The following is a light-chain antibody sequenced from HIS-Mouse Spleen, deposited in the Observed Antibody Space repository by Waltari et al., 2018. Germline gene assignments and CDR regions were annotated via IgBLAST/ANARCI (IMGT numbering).Light chain of an antibody. CDR1: KLGDKY. CDR3: QAWDSSTYV. J-gene: IGLJ1*01. Sequence: SYELTQPPSVSVSPGQTASITCSGDKLGDKYACWYQHKPGQSPVLVIDQDSKRPSGIPGRFSGSNSGNTATLTISGTQAMDEADYYCQAWDSSTYVFGTGTKVTVL. V-gene: IGLV3-1*01. CDR2: QDS.